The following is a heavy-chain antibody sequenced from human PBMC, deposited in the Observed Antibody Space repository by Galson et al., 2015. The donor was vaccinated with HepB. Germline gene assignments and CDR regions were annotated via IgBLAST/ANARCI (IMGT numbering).Heavy chain of an antibody. V-gene: IGHV1-18*04. Sequence: SVKVSCKASGYTFTSYGISWVRQAPGQGLEWMGWISAYNGNTNYAQKLQGRVTMTTDTSTSTAYMELRSLRSDDTAVYYCARQRLGIVGATGTFDIWGQGTMVTVSS. J-gene: IGHJ3*02. D-gene: IGHD1-26*01. CDR3: ARQRLGIVGATGTFDI. CDR2: ISAYNGNT. CDR1: GYTFTSYG.